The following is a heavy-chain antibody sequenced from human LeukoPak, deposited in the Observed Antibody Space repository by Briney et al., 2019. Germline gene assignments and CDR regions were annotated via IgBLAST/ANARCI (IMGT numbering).Heavy chain of an antibody. CDR1: GFTFSSYA. Sequence: GGSLRLSCAASGFTFSSYAMHWVRQAPGKGLEWVAVISYDGSNKYYADSVKGRFTISRDNSKNTLYLQMNSLRAEDTAVYYCARDHVLDYWGQGTLVTVSS. CDR2: ISYDGSNK. V-gene: IGHV3-30-3*01. CDR3: ARDHVLDY. J-gene: IGHJ4*02.